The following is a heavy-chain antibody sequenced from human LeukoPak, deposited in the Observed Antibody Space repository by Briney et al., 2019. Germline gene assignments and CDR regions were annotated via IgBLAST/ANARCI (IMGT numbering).Heavy chain of an antibody. V-gene: IGHV1-2*02. D-gene: IGHD6-19*01. Sequence: ASVQVSCKASGYTFTGYYMHWVRQAPGQGLEWMGWINPNSGGTNYAQKFQGRVTMTRDTSISTAYMELSRLRSDDTAVYYCARIGAVAGHFDYWGQGTLVTVSS. CDR3: ARIGAVAGHFDY. CDR2: INPNSGGT. J-gene: IGHJ4*02. CDR1: GYTFTGYY.